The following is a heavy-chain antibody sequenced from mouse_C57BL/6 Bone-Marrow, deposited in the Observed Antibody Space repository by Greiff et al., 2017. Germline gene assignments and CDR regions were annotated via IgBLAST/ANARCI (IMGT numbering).Heavy chain of an antibody. V-gene: IGHV14-4*01. D-gene: IGHD4-1*01. CDR1: GFNIKDDY. J-gene: IGHJ3*01. CDR3: TTLNCAWLAY. Sequence: VQLQQSGAELVRPGASVKLSCTASGFNIKDDYMHWVKQRPEQGLEWIGWIDPENGDTEYASKFQGKTTITADTSSNTAYLQLSSLTSEDTAVYYCTTLNCAWLAYWGQGTLVTVSA. CDR2: IDPENGDT.